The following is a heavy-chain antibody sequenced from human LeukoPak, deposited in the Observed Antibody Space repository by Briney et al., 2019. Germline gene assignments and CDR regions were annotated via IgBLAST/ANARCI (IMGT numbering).Heavy chain of an antibody. CDR1: GFTFSSYW. V-gene: IGHV3-74*01. Sequence: PGGSLRLSCAASGFTFSSYWLHWVRHAPGKGLVWVSRIHSDGSSSIYADSVKGRFTISRDNAKNTLYLQMNSLRAEDTAVYYCARAFQTGSYDYWGQGTLVTVSS. J-gene: IGHJ4*02. CDR2: IHSDGSSS. CDR3: ARAFQTGSYDY. D-gene: IGHD1-26*01.